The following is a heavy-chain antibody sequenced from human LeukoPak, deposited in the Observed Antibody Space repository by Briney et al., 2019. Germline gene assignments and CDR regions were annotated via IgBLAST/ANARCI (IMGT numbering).Heavy chain of an antibody. J-gene: IGHJ4*02. CDR2: IYYSGST. V-gene: IGHV4-30-4*01. CDR3: AREVDDSSVGDY. Sequence: PSETLSLTCTVSGGSISSGDYYWSWIRQPPGKGLEWIGYIYYSGSTYYNPSLKSRVTISVDTSKNQFSLKLSSVTAADTAVYYCAREVDDSSVGDYWGQGTLVTVSS. CDR1: GGSISSGDYY. D-gene: IGHD3-22*01.